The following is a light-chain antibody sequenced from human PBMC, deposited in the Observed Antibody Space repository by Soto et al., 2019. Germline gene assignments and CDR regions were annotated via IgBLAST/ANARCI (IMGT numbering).Light chain of an antibody. CDR3: LQDDNYPFA. J-gene: IGKJ4*01. Sequence: ALQMTQSPSSLSAAVGDRVTITCRASQDIRNQLSWYQQKPGKAPKFLIYAASNLQSGVPSRFSGSGYGTVFTLTISSLQPEDFATYYCLQDDNYPFAFGGGTKVEIK. CDR1: QDIRNQ. CDR2: AAS. V-gene: IGKV1-6*01.